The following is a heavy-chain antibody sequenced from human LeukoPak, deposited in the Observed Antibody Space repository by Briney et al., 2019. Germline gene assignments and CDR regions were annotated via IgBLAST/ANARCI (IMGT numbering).Heavy chain of an antibody. D-gene: IGHD5-24*01. CDR1: GYTFTGYY. CDR2: INPNSGGT. CDR3: ARDGYNSRWYYYYGMDV. V-gene: IGHV1-2*02. Sequence: ASVKVSCKASGYTFTGYYMHRVRQAPGQGLEWMGWINPNSGGTNYAQKFQGRVTMTRDTSISTAYMELSRLRSDDTAVYYCARDGYNSRWYYYYGMDVWGQGTTVTVSS. J-gene: IGHJ6*02.